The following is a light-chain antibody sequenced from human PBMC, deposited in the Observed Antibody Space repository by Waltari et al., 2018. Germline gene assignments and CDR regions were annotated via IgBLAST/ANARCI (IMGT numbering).Light chain of an antibody. J-gene: IGLJ2*01. Sequence: QSALTQPASVSGSPGQSITFSCTGTASDAGPYKLVSWYQHPPGTAPKPIIYDGDKRPPGVSSRFPASKSGDTASLTISGLQSEDEADYYCCSYVGGAKVTFGGGTKVTVL. CDR1: ASDAGPYKL. CDR2: DGD. CDR3: CSYVGGAKVT. V-gene: IGLV2-23*01.